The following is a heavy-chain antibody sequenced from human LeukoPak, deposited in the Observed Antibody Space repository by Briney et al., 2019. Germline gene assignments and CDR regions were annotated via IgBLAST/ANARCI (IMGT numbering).Heavy chain of an antibody. CDR1: GGTFSSYA. Sequence: ASVKVSCKASGGTFSSYAISWVRQAPGQGLEWMGGIIPIFGTANYAQKFQGRVTMTEDTSTDTAYMELSSLRSEDTAVYYCATDPPYDSSGYAYWGQGTLVTVSS. CDR2: IIPIFGTA. CDR3: ATDPPYDSSGYAY. D-gene: IGHD3-22*01. V-gene: IGHV1-69*06. J-gene: IGHJ4*02.